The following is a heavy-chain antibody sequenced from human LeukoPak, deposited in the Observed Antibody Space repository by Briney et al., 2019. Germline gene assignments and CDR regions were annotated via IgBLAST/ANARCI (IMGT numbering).Heavy chain of an antibody. D-gene: IGHD6-19*01. Sequence: GGSLRLSCAASGFTFSSYGMHWVRQAPGKGLEWVAFIRYDGSNKYYADSVKGRFTISRDNSKNTVYLQMNSLRPEDTAMYYCARDRKAVTGAFDYWGQGALVTVSS. CDR3: ARDRKAVTGAFDY. CDR2: IRYDGSNK. CDR1: GFTFSSYG. V-gene: IGHV3-30*02. J-gene: IGHJ4*02.